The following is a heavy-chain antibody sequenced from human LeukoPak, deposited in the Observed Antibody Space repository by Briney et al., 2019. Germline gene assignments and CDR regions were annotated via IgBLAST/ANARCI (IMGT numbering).Heavy chain of an antibody. CDR1: GFTFDDYG. D-gene: IGHD1-1*01. J-gene: IGHJ4*02. CDR2: INWSGVNT. CDR3: ARPRPHDYYFDL. Sequence: PGGSLRLSCAASGFTFDDYGMSWVRQAPGKGLEWVSGINWSGVNTGYADSVKGRFTISRDNAKSSLYLQMNNLRVEDTALYYCARPRPHDYYFDLWGQGTLVTVPS. V-gene: IGHV3-20*04.